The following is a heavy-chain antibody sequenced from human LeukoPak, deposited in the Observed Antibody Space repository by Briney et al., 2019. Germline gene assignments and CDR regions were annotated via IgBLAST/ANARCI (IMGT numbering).Heavy chain of an antibody. CDR3: ARVLSTGTRPYYFDY. Sequence: SETLPLTCAVSGGSISSGGYSWSWIRQPPGKGLEWIGYIYHSGSTYYNPSLKNRVTISVDTSKNQFSLKLSSVTAADTAVYYCARVLSTGTRPYYFDYWGQGTLVTVSS. D-gene: IGHD3-10*02. CDR2: IYHSGST. CDR1: GGSISSGGYS. V-gene: IGHV4-30-2*01. J-gene: IGHJ4*02.